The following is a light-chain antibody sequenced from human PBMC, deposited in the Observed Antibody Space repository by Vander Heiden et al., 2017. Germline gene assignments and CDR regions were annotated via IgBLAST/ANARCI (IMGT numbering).Light chain of an antibody. J-gene: IGLJ1*01. CDR1: ISNSGAGHD. Sequence: QSVLTPPHAASGAPGQRVTIFCTGVISNSGAGHDVHWYQQLPGTAPKLLMYGKTNRPSGVPDLFSGSKSGTSASLDITGLQAEDEADYYCQSYDTSLSVRVFGTGTKVTVL. CDR2: GKT. CDR3: QSYDTSLSVRV. V-gene: IGLV1-40*01.